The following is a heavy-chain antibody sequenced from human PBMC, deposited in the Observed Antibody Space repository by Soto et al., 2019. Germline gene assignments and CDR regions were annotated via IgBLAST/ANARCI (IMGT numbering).Heavy chain of an antibody. J-gene: IGHJ4*02. D-gene: IGHD6-13*01. CDR1: GGSISSGDYY. CDR3: ARARRIAAAAIDY. V-gene: IGHV4-30-4*02. CDR2: IYYSGST. Sequence: PSETLSLTCTVSGGSISSGDYYWSWIRQPPGKGLEWIGYIYYSGSTYYNPSPKSRVTISVDTSKNQFSLKLSLRSDDTAVYYCARARRIAAAAIDYWGQGTLVTVSS.